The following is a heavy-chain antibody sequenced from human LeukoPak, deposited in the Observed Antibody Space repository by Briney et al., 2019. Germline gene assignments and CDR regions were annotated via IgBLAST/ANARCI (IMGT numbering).Heavy chain of an antibody. CDR3: ARRYDWNYVYFDY. Sequence: SETLSLTCTVSGGSISSSSYYWDWIRRPPGKGLEWIGSIYYSGSTYYNPSLKSRVTISVDTPENQFSLKLSSVTAADTAVYYCARRYDWNYVYFDYWGQGTLVTVSS. CDR2: IYYSGST. J-gene: IGHJ4*02. CDR1: GGSISSSSYY. D-gene: IGHD1-7*01. V-gene: IGHV4-39*01.